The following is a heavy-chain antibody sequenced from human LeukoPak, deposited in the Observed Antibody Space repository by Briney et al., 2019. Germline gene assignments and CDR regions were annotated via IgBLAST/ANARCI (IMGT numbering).Heavy chain of an antibody. J-gene: IGHJ6*03. V-gene: IGHV3-33*01. D-gene: IGHD2-2*01. Sequence: SGGSLRLSCAASGFTFRSHGMHWVRQAPGEGLEWVAVIWYDGSNKNYADSVKGRFTISRDNSKNTLYLQMNSLRAEDTAVYYCARDRAAAMEYYYMDVWGKGTTVTVSS. CDR3: ARDRAAAMEYYYMDV. CDR2: IWYDGSNK. CDR1: GFTFRSHG.